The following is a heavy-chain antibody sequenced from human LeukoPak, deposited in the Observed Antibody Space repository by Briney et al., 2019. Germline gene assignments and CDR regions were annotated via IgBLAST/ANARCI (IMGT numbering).Heavy chain of an antibody. CDR2: IKQDGSEK. D-gene: IGHD2-2*01. Sequence: GGSLRLSCAASGFTFSSYWMSWVRQAPGKGLEWEANIKQDGSEKYYVDSVKGRFTISRDNAKNSLYLQMNSLRAEDTAVYYCARDDIVLVPAVSHNVDYWRQRTLVTVSS. V-gene: IGHV3-7*01. CDR1: GFTFSSYW. CDR3: ARDDIVLVPAVSHNVDY. J-gene: IGHJ4*02.